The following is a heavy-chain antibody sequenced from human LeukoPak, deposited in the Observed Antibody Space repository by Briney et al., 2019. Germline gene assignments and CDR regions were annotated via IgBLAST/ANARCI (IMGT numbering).Heavy chain of an antibody. CDR2: INQSGST. D-gene: IGHD3-22*01. CDR3: ARGTDRSKIAY. Sequence: PSETLSLTCAVYGGSFGGYYWSWIRQPPGKGLEWIGEINQSGSTSYNPSLKSRVTISVDTSKNQFSLKLSSVTAADTAVYYCARGTDRSKIAYWGQGTLVTVSS. J-gene: IGHJ4*02. V-gene: IGHV4-34*01. CDR1: GGSFGGYY.